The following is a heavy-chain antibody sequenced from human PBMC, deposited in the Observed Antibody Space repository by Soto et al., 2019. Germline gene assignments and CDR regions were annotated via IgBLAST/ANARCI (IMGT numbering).Heavy chain of an antibody. V-gene: IGHV4-39*01. CDR1: GGSISSSSYY. CDR2: IYYSGST. J-gene: IGHJ6*02. D-gene: IGHD1-26*01. CDR3: ARHVGELLGYYYYYGMDV. Sequence: QLQLQESGPGLVKPSETLSLTCTVSGGSISSSSYYWGWIRQPPGKGLEWIGSIYYSGSTYYNPSLKSRVTISVDTSKNQFSLKLSSVTAADTAVYYCARHVGELLGYYYYYGMDVWGQGTTVTVSS.